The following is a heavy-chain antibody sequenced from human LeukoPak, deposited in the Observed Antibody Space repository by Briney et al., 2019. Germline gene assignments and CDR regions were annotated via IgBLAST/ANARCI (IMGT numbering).Heavy chain of an antibody. Sequence: GGSLRLSCAASGLTFDDYAMHWVRQAPGKGLEWVSLISGDGGSTYYADSVKGRFTISRDNSKNSLYLQMNSLRTEDTALYYCAKETNWGYYFDYWGQGTLVTVSS. CDR3: AKETNWGYYFDY. D-gene: IGHD7-27*01. J-gene: IGHJ4*02. CDR1: GLTFDDYA. CDR2: ISGDGGST. V-gene: IGHV3-43*02.